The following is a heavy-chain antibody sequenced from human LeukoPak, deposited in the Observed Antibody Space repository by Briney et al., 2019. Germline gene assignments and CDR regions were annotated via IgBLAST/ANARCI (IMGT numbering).Heavy chain of an antibody. CDR2: IYHSGST. CDR1: GGSISSSNW. V-gene: IGHV4-4*02. Sequence: SETLSLTCAVSGGSISSSNWWSWVRQPPGKGLEWIGEIYHSGSTNYNPSLKSRVTISVDTSKNQFSLKLSSVTAADTAVYYCATSFSGSYYNWFDPWGQGTLVTVSS. J-gene: IGHJ5*02. CDR3: ATSFSGSYYNWFDP. D-gene: IGHD1-26*01.